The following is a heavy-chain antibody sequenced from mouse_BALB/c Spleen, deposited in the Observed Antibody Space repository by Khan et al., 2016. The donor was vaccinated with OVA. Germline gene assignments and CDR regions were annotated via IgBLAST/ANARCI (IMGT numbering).Heavy chain of an antibody. CDR2: LWSDGST. D-gene: IGHD2-10*01. J-gene: IGHJ4*01. Sequence: VELVESGPGLVAPSQSLSITCTISGFSLPSYGIHWVRQPPGKGLEWLVVLWSDGSTTYNSTLKSRMSITKDNSKSQVFLKMNSLQTDDTAMYYWARQPYYHYYALDYWGQGTSVTVSS. CDR1: GFSLPSYG. CDR3: ARQPYYHYYALDY. V-gene: IGHV2-6-1*01.